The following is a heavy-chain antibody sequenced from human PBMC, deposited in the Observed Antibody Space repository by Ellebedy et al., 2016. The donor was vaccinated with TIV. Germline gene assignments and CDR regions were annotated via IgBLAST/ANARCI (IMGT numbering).Heavy chain of an antibody. D-gene: IGHD2-15*01. CDR3: ARDWKGVVADLPNNWFDP. J-gene: IGHJ5*02. Sequence: GESLKISCVDSGVTFRSYWMHWVRQAPGKGPVWVSRINSDGSRTTYADSVKGRFTISRDNTKNTLYLEMNSLRVEDTAIYYCARDWKGVVADLPNNWFDPWGQGTLVTVSS. CDR2: INSDGSRT. CDR1: GVTFRSYW. V-gene: IGHV3-74*01.